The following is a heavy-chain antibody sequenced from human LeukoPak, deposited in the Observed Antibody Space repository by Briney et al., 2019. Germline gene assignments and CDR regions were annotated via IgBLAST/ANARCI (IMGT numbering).Heavy chain of an antibody. Sequence: GASVKLSCNASGYTFSNYGIIWLRQATGQRPEWRGWFSAYNGKTNYAQKVQGRVTMTTDTSTSTAYMELRSLRSDDTAVYYCARDDYGDYVSYFLHWGQGTLVIVSS. CDR3: ARDDYGDYVSYFLH. J-gene: IGHJ1*01. D-gene: IGHD4-17*01. CDR2: FSAYNGKT. V-gene: IGHV1-18*01. CDR1: GYTFSNYG.